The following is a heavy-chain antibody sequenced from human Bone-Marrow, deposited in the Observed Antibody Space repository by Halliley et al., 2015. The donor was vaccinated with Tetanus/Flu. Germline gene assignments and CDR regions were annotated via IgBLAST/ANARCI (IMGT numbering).Heavy chain of an antibody. Sequence: SLRLSCSASGFTFGDYGLTWVRQAPGKGLEWVGFIRSKAYGGTTEYAASVKGRFTISRDDSKSIAYLQRSSLKASDTAMYYCARHGEYCSGGSCYSHEDLDFDYWGQGTLVTVSS. V-gene: IGHV3-49*04. CDR1: GFTFGDYG. J-gene: IGHJ4*02. D-gene: IGHD2-15*01. CDR3: ARHGEYCSGGSCYSHEDLDFDY. CDR2: IRSKAYGGTT.